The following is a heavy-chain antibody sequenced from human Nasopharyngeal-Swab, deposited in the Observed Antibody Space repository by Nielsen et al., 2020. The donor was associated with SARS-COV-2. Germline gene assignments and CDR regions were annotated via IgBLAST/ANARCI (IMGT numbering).Heavy chain of an antibody. CDR1: GFPFRNYY. CDR3: VKDLRGKYAFET. CDR2: IKQGGSEQ. V-gene: IGHV3-7*01. Sequence: GESLKISCAASGFPFRNYYMTWVRQPPGKGLEWVANIKQGGSEQFYVDSVKGRFSISRDNSKNTLYLQMISLRAEDTAVYWCVKDLRGKYAFETWGQGTMVTVSS. J-gene: IGHJ3*02. D-gene: IGHD3-16*01.